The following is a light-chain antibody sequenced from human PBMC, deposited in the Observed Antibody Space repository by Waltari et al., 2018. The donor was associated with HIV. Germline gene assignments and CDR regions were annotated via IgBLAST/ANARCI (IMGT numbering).Light chain of an antibody. V-gene: IGKV1-8*01. J-gene: IGKJ4*01. CDR2: GAS. CDR1: QDITTY. CDR3: QHYNGYPIT. Sequence: AIRMTQFPPSISASRGDSVTITCRASQDITTYLVWSQDVKVAWYQHKPGSAPKLLLYGASTLQSDIPSRFSGSASGTDFNLTISCLQSEDFATYHCQHYNGYPITFGGGTKVEIK.